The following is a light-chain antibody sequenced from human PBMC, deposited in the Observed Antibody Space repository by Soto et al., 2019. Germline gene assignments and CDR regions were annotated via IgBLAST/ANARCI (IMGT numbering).Light chain of an antibody. Sequence: QSVLTQPPSVSGAPGQRVTISCTGSRSNIGAGYDVHWYQQLPGTAPKLLIYGNTNRPSGVPDRFSGSKSGTSASLAIAELRAEDEADYYCQSFDSSLSGSLFGGGTKLTVL. CDR1: RSNIGAGYD. CDR2: GNT. V-gene: IGLV1-40*01. J-gene: IGLJ3*02. CDR3: QSFDSSLSGSL.